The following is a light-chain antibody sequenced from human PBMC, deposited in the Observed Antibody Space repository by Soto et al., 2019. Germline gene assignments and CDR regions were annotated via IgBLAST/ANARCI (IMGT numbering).Light chain of an antibody. CDR1: QYISNW. Sequence: DIQMTQSPSALSASVGARVIITCRASQYISNWVAWYQQKPGKAPKLLIYDASTLESGVPSRFTSSSSGTEFTLTISSLQPEDFATYYCQQYNSFSGTFGGGTKVE. V-gene: IGKV1-5*01. CDR3: QQYNSFSGT. J-gene: IGKJ4*01. CDR2: DAS.